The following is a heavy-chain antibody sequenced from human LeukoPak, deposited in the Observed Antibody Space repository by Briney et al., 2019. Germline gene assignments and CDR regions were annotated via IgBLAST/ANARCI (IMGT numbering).Heavy chain of an antibody. D-gene: IGHD1-26*01. V-gene: IGHV3-23*05. CDR2: FKTKYNQV. J-gene: IGHJ3*02. CDR1: GFTFSDYA. CDR3: GKNRYSGSLSPFDI. Sequence: GGSLRLSCVASGFTFSDYAMNWVRQAPGKGLEWVSPFKTKYNQVYYAESVRGRFTISRDNSKNTLYLQMNSLRAEDTAVYYCGKNRYSGSLSPFDIWGQGTMVTVSS.